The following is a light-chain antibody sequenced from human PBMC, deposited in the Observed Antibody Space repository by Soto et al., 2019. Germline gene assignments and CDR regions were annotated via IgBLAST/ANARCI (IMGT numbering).Light chain of an antibody. CDR2: EGN. CDR3: CSYAGSSTFAV. J-gene: IGLJ7*01. Sequence: QSALTQPASVSGSPGQSITISCTGTSSDVGSYNLVSWYQQHPGKAPKLMIYEGNKRPSWVSNRFSGSKSGNTASLTISGLQAEDEADYYCCSYAGSSTFAVFGGGTQLTVL. V-gene: IGLV2-23*03. CDR1: SSDVGSYNL.